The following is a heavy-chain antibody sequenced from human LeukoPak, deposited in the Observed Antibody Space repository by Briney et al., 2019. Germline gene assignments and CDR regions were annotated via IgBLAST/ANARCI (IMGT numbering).Heavy chain of an antibody. D-gene: IGHD3-22*01. J-gene: IGHJ3*02. CDR1: GGSISSYY. Sequence: PSETLSLTCTVSGGSISSYYWSWIRQPAGKGLEWIGRIYTSGSTNYNPSLKSRVTMSVDTSKNQYSLKLSSVTAADTAVYYCARTYYYDSSGYSGCAFDIWGQGTMVTVSS. CDR2: IYTSGST. CDR3: ARTYYYDSSGYSGCAFDI. V-gene: IGHV4-4*07.